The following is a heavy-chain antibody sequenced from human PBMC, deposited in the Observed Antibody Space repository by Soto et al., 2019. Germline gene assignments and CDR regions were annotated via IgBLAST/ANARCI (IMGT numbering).Heavy chain of an antibody. Sequence: VASVKVSCKASGFTFTSSAVQWVRQARGQRLEWIGWIVVGSGNTNYAQKFQERVTITRDMSTSTAYMELSSLRSEDTAVYYCAAGFNHRERITMIVVVSPDDAFDIWGQGTMVTVSS. V-gene: IGHV1-58*01. J-gene: IGHJ3*02. CDR2: IVVGSGNT. CDR3: AAGFNHRERITMIVVVSPDDAFDI. D-gene: IGHD3-22*01. CDR1: GFTFTSSA.